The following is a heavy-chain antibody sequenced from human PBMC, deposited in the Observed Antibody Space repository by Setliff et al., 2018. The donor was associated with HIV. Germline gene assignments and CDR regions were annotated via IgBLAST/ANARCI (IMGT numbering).Heavy chain of an antibody. J-gene: IGHJ4*02. D-gene: IGHD3-10*01. CDR2: IYSTGHT. Sequence: KPSETLSLTCAVYGGSFSDYYWNWIRQSPGKGLEWIGSIYSTGHTYYNPSHKSRLTMSVDTAKNRFSLKLISVTAADTAVYYCARDRALRFSKSPSFNYFDVWGQGALVTVSS. V-gene: IGHV4-34*01. CDR3: ARDRALRFSKSPSFNYFDV. CDR1: GGSFSDYY.